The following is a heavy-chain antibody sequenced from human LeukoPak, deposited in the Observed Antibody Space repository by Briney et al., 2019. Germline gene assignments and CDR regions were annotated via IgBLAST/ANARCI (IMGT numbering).Heavy chain of an antibody. D-gene: IGHD1-26*01. CDR3: ARDSGELYFDY. CDR1: GFTFSSYS. V-gene: IGHV3-21*01. Sequence: GGSLRLSCAASGFTFSSYSMNWVRRAPGKGLEWVSSISSSSSYIYYADSVKGRFTISRDNAKNSLYLQMNSLRAEDTAVYYCARDSGELYFDYWGQGTLVTVSS. CDR2: ISSSSSYI. J-gene: IGHJ4*02.